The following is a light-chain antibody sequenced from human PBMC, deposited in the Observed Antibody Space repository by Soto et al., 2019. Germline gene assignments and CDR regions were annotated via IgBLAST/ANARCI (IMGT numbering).Light chain of an antibody. V-gene: IGKV3-15*01. CDR3: QQYNNWIT. CDR1: QSISIN. Sequence: EIVMTQSPATLSVSPGERAILSCRASQSISINLAWYQEKPGQAPRLLIYAASNRATGVPARLSGSWSGTEFTLTIRSLQSEDFAVYYCQQYNNWITFGQGTRLEIK. CDR2: AAS. J-gene: IGKJ5*01.